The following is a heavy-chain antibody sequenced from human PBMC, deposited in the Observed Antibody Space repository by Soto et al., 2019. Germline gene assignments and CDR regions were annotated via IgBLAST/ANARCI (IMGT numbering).Heavy chain of an antibody. D-gene: IGHD2-2*01. CDR1: GYTFTSYG. CDR2: ISAYNGNT. CDR3: ASVGSVVVPAALQDYYYYYYGMDV. J-gene: IGHJ6*02. V-gene: IGHV1-18*01. Sequence: ASVKVSCKASGYTFTSYGISWVRQAPGQGLEWMGWISAYNGNTNYAQKLQGRVTMTTDTSTSTAYMELRSLRSDDTAVYYCASVGSVVVPAALQDYYYYYYGMDVWGQGTTVTVSS.